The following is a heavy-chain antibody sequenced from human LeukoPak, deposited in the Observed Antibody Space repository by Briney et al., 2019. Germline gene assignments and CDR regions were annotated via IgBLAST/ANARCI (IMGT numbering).Heavy chain of an antibody. CDR3: ARGDSGYDYGFDN. CDR1: GGTFSSHA. CDR2: IIPIFGTT. V-gene: IGHV1-69*05. J-gene: IGHJ4*02. Sequence: SVKVSCMASGGTFSSHAISWVRQAPGQGLEWVGGIIPIFGTTNYAQKFQGRVTITTDESTSTGYMELRSLRSDDTAVYYCARGDSGYDYGFDNWGRGTLVTVSS. D-gene: IGHD5-12*01.